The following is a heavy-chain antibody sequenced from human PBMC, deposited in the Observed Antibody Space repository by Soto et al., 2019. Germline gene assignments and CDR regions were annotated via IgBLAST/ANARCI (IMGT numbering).Heavy chain of an antibody. Sequence: ASVKVSCKASGYTFTSYYMHWVRQAPGQGLEWMGIINPSGGSTSYAQKFQGRVTMTRDTSTSTVYMELSSLRSEDTAVYYCATPMVRGVPPSEFYGMDVWGQGTTVTVYS. CDR2: INPSGGST. CDR3: ATPMVRGVPPSEFYGMDV. J-gene: IGHJ6*02. CDR1: GYTFTSYY. D-gene: IGHD3-10*01. V-gene: IGHV1-46*01.